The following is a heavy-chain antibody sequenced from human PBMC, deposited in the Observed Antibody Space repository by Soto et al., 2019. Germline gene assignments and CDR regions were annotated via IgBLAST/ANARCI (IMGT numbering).Heavy chain of an antibody. D-gene: IGHD1-26*01. CDR2: IVVGSGKT. V-gene: IGHV1-58*01. CDR1: GFTFTRSA. Sequence: EASVKVSCKASGFTFTRSAVQWVRQARGQRLEWIGWIVVGSGKTSYAQKFQGRVTITSDMSTSAVYMELSSLRTEDTAVYYCAAVRGAVGTTYAFDIWGRGTMVTVSS. J-gene: IGHJ3*02. CDR3: AAVRGAVGTTYAFDI.